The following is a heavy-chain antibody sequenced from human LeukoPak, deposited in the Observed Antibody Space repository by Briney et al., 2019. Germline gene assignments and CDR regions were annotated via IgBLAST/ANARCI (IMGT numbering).Heavy chain of an antibody. V-gene: IGHV1-69*05. CDR2: IIPIFGTA. Sequence: ASVKVSCKASGSIFSNYAITWVRQAPGQGLEWMGGIIPIFGTANYAQKFQGRVTITTDESTSTAYMELSSLRSEDTAVYYCATGPLLTGYSPHFDYWGQGTLVSVSS. CDR3: ATGPLLTGYSPHFDY. J-gene: IGHJ4*02. CDR1: GSIFSNYA. D-gene: IGHD3-9*01.